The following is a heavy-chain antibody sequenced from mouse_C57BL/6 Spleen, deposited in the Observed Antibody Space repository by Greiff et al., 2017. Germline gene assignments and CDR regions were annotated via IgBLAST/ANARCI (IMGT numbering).Heavy chain of an antibody. D-gene: IGHD1-1*01. Sequence: EVQRVESGGGLVQPGGSLKLSCAASGFTFSDYYMYWVRQTPEKRLEWVAYISNGGGSTYYPDTVKGRFTISRDNAKNTLYLQMSRLKSEDTAMYYCARSSPNYYGSSYPYYWGQGTSVTVSS. V-gene: IGHV5-12*01. J-gene: IGHJ4*01. CDR2: ISNGGGST. CDR1: GFTFSDYY. CDR3: ARSSPNYYGSSYPYY.